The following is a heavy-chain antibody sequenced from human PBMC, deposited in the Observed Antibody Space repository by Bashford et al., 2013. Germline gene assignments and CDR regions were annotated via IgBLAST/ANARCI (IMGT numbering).Heavy chain of an antibody. D-gene: IGHD3-10*02. J-gene: IGHJ4*02. CDR2: LVVDGGNT. V-gene: IGHV3-23*01. CDR3: AKKGSVHHYVRGVYRDMDDF. Sequence: VRQASREGTGLGRLLLVVDGGNTYYADSVKGRFAVSRDNSKNTLYLQMNNMRDEDTALYYCAKKGSVHHYVRGVYRDMDDFWGQGTLVTVSS.